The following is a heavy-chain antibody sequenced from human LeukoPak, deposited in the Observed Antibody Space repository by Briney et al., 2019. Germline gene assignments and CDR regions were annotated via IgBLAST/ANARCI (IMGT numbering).Heavy chain of an antibody. V-gene: IGHV4-59*01. D-gene: IGHD1-26*01. CDR3: ARTGYGRDYYGMDV. CDR2: IHYTGST. J-gene: IGHJ6*02. CDR1: GGSTSGSY. Sequence: SETLPLTCSVSGGSTSGSYWSWVRQPPGKGLQWIGYIHYTGSTDYNPSLKSRVTISIDTPKNQVSLRVTSVTAADTAVYYCARTGYGRDYYGMDVWGQGTTVTVSS.